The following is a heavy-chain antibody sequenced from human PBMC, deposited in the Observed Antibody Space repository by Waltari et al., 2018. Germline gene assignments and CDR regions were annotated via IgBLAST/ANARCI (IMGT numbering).Heavy chain of an antibody. J-gene: IGHJ3*01. CDR3: ARDPKGTTVIYDAFDL. CDR2: IIPIFGTP. V-gene: IGHV1-69*06. CDR1: GGTFSSYE. Sequence: QVQLVQSGSELNKPGASVRVSCKASGGTFSSYEFNWVRQAPGQGLEWMGGIIPIFGTPIYAQKFQGRVTITADTSTTTAYMELSSLRFEDTAVYYCARDPKGTTVIYDAFDLWGQGTMVSVSS. D-gene: IGHD4-17*01.